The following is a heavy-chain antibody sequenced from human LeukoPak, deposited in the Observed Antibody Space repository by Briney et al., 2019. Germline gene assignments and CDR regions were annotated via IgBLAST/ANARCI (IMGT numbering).Heavy chain of an antibody. V-gene: IGHV3-48*03. CDR2: ISSSGSTI. Sequence: GGSLRLSCAASGFTFSSYEMNWVRQVPGKGLEWVSYISSSGSTIYYADSVKGRFTISRDNAKNSLYLQMNSLKTEDTAVYYCIADDSSWGQGTLVTVSS. D-gene: IGHD3-16*01. J-gene: IGHJ5*02. CDR3: IADDSS. CDR1: GFTFSSYE.